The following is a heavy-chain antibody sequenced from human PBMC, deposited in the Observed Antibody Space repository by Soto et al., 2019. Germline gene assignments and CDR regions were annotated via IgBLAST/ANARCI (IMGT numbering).Heavy chain of an antibody. CDR2: IVVGSGNT. J-gene: IGHJ4*02. Sequence: SVKVSCKASGFTFTSSAVQWVRQARGQRLEWIGWIVVGSGNTNYAQKFQERVTITRDMSTSTAYMELSSLRSEDTAVYYCAAGRGGPRAGAYWGQGTRVTFSS. CDR1: GFTFTSSA. D-gene: IGHD3-10*01. V-gene: IGHV1-58*01. CDR3: AAGRGGPRAGAY.